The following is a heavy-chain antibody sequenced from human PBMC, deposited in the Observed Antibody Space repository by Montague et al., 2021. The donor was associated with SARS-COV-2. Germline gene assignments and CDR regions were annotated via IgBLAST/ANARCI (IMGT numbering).Heavy chain of an antibody. V-gene: IGHV4-59*11. CDR1: AVPTSAHF. Sequence: SETLSLTCTVSAVPTSAHFWSWIRQSPGKGLEWIGYISYSGTTKYSPSLTSRFTISLGSSRKHLSLELRSVTAADTAVYYCAREQQLAPGGFGVDAWGQGTTVIVTS. CDR2: ISYSGTT. D-gene: IGHD6-13*01. J-gene: IGHJ6*02. CDR3: AREQQLAPGGFGVDA.